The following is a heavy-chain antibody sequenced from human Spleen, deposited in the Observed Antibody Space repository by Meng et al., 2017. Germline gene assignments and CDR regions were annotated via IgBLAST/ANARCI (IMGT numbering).Heavy chain of an antibody. J-gene: IGHJ5*02. D-gene: IGHD2/OR15-2a*01. CDR1: GYTFSTYT. CDR3: ARGGNFDP. CDR2: ISTNTGTP. V-gene: IGHV7-4-1*02. Sequence: QVQPGQSGSEFKKPGASVKVACKASGYTFSTYTINWVRQAHGRGLEWMGWISTNTGTPTYTQGFTGRFVFSLDTSVSTAYLHISSLKAEDTAVYYCARGGNFDPWGQGTLVTVSS.